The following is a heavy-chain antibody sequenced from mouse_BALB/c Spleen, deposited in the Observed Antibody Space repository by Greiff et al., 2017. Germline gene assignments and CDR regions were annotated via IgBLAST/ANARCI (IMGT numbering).Heavy chain of an antibody. V-gene: IGHV5-9-4*01. CDR2: ISSGGSYT. J-gene: IGHJ1*01. CDR1: GFTFSSFG. Sequence: EVKLQESGGGLVQPGGSRKLSCAASGFTFSSFGMHWVRQAPEKGLEWVAEISSGGSYTYYPDTVTGRFTISRDNAKNTLYLEMSSLRSEDTAMYYCARDYYGSSWYFDVWGAGTTVTVSS. CDR3: ARDYYGSSWYFDV. D-gene: IGHD1-1*01.